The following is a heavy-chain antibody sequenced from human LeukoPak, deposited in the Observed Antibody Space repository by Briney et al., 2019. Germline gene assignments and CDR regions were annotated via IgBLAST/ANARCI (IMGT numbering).Heavy chain of an antibody. D-gene: IGHD4-17*01. CDR1: GGSISSYY. V-gene: IGHV4-59*01. Sequence: KTSETLSLTCTVSGGSISSYYWSWIRQPPGKGLEWIGYIYYSGSTNYNPSLKSRVTISVDTSKNQFSLKLSSVTAADTAVYYCAKDRYGDYDYWGQGTLVTVSS. CDR3: AKDRYGDYDY. CDR2: IYYSGST. J-gene: IGHJ4*02.